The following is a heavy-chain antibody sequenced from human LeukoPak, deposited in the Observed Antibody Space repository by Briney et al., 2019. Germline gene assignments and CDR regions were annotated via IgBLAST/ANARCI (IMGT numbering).Heavy chain of an antibody. CDR2: IYYSGTT. Sequence: PSETLSLTCTVSGDSMSYYYWSWIRQPPGKGLEWIGSIYYSGTTHYNPSLESRVTISVDTSKNQFSLKLASVTAADTAIYYCAKGAGGFSYYNWFDPWGQGTLVTVSS. D-gene: IGHD5-18*01. V-gene: IGHV4-39*07. J-gene: IGHJ5*02. CDR3: AKGAGGFSYYNWFDP. CDR1: GDSMSYYY.